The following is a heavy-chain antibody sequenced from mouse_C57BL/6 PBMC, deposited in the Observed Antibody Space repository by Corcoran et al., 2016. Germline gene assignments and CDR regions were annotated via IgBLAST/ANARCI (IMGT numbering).Heavy chain of an antibody. Sequence: QIQLVQSGPELKKPGETVKISCKASGYTFTTYGMSWVKQAPGKGLKWMGWINTYSGVPTYADDFKGRFAFSLETSASTAYLQINNLKNEDTATYFCARRVLPYWYFDVWGTGTTVTVSS. V-gene: IGHV9-3*01. J-gene: IGHJ1*03. CDR1: GYTFTTYG. D-gene: IGHD2-14*01. CDR2: INTYSGVP. CDR3: ARRVLPYWYFDV.